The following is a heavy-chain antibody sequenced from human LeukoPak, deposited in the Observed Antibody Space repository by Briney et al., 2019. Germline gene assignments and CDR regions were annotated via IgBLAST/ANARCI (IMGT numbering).Heavy chain of an antibody. CDR2: INQNGGEK. V-gene: IGHV3-7*05. D-gene: IGHD2-21*01. J-gene: IGHJ5*02. CDR3: ARGIGWFEN. CDR1: GFTFSRYA. Sequence: GGSLRLSCAASGFTFSRYAMNWVRQAPGKGLEWVANINQNGGEKEYVDSVKGRFTISRDNAKNSLFLQMNSLRAEDTAVYYCARGIGWFENWGQGTLVTVSS.